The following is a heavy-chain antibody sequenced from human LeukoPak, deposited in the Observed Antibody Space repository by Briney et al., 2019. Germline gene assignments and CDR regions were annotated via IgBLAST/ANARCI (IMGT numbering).Heavy chain of an antibody. V-gene: IGHV4-34*01. CDR1: GFTFSSYS. CDR3: ASLPGYCSGGSCLNWFDP. CDR2: INYSGST. J-gene: IGHJ5*02. Sequence: PGGPLRLSCAASGFTFSSYSMNWIRQPPGKGLEWIGEINYSGSTNYNPSLKSRVTISIDTSKNQFSLKLSSVTAADTAVYYCASLPGYCSGGSCLNWFDPWGQGTLVTVSS. D-gene: IGHD2-15*01.